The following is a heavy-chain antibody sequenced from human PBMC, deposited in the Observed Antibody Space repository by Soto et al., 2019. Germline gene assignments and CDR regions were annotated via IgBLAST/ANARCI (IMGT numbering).Heavy chain of an antibody. V-gene: IGHV1-18*01. CDR2: ISAYNGNT. J-gene: IGHJ4*02. CDR1: GYTCTSYG. Sequence: QVQLVQSGAEVKKPGASGKVSCKASGYTCTSYGISWVRQAPGQGLERMGWISAYNGNTKYAQKLQGRVTMTTDTSTSTAYMELSSLRSDDTAVYYFARDAAIGMNDYWGQGTLVTVSS. CDR3: ARDAAIGMNDY.